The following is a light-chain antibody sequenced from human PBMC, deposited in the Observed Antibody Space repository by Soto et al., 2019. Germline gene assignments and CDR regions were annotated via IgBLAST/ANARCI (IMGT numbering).Light chain of an antibody. J-gene: IGKJ3*01. CDR1: QGISSY. CDR3: QQLNSYPPGFT. CDR2: AAS. Sequence: DIQLTQSPSFLSASVGDRVTITCRASQGISSYLAWYQQKPGKAPKLLLYAASTLQSGVPSRFSGSGSGTEFTLTISSLQPEDFATYYCQQLNSYPPGFTFGPGTKVDIK. V-gene: IGKV1-9*01.